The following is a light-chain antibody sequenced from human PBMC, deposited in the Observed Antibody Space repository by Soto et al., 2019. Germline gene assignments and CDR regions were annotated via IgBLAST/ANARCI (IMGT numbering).Light chain of an antibody. J-gene: IGKJ4*01. V-gene: IGKV1-27*01. CDR2: AAS. CDR3: QSYNSPPLT. Sequence: DIQMTQSPSSLSASVGDRVTITCRASQGIRNYLAWYQQKPGKVPKLLIYAASTLQSGVPSRFSGSGSGTDFTLTISSLQPEDVATYYCQSYNSPPLTFGGGTKVQIK. CDR1: QGIRNY.